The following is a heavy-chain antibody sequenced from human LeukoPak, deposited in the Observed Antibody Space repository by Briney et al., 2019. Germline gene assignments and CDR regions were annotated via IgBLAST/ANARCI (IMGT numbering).Heavy chain of an antibody. D-gene: IGHD1-26*01. J-gene: IGHJ4*02. V-gene: IGHV4-4*07. CDR3: GRQGYTASYYFPDY. CDR1: SGSISSYY. Sequence: SETLSLTCTVSSGSISSYYWGWVRQPPGKGLEWLGRIYTTGTTHYNPSLKGRVTMSMDKSTNQFSLNLRSMAAADTAVYYCGRQGYTASYYFPDYWSQGTLVAVS. CDR2: IYTTGTT.